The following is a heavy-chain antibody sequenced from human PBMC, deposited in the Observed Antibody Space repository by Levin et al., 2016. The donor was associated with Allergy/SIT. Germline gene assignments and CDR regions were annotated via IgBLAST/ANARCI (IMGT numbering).Heavy chain of an antibody. Sequence: SETLSLTCTVSGGSFTMTNQYWAWIRQAPGTGLEYIGSISSDGVTYYSPSLKSRLTLSADSSNKRFSLKLNSVTAADTAVYSCARHTRGATIFFDSWGQGTLVTVSS. CDR3: ARHTRGATIFFDS. J-gene: IGHJ4*02. D-gene: IGHD5-12*01. CDR2: ISSDGVT. V-gene: IGHV4-39*01. CDR1: GGSFTMTNQY.